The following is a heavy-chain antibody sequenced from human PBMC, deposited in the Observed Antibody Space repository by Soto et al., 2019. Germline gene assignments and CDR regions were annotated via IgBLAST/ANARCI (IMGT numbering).Heavy chain of an antibody. CDR2: IYYSGST. V-gene: IGHV4-39*07. D-gene: IGHD3-10*01. CDR1: GGSISSSSYY. CDR3: AREGYYGSGSYYNGGSAPQANEEEYYFDY. Sequence: SETLSLTCTVSGGSISSSSYYWGWIRQPPGKGLEWIGSIYYSGSTNYNPSLKSRVTISVDTSKNQFSLKLSSVTAADTAVYYCAREGYYGSGSYYNGGSAPQANEEEYYFDYWGQGTLVTVSS. J-gene: IGHJ4*02.